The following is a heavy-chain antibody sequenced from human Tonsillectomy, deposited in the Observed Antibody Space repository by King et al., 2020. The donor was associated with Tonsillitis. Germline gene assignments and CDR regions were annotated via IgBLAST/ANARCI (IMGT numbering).Heavy chain of an antibody. CDR3: VRHRTGGAADPFDY. V-gene: IGHV4-39*07. J-gene: IGHJ4*02. CDR2: VSYNGNT. Sequence: LQLQESGPGLVRPSETLSLTCTVSGGSISSSHYYWGWIRQPPGKGLEWIGSVSYNGNTYYNPSLKSPITISIDTSKNQFSLKLSSVTAADTALYYCVRHRTGGAADPFDYWGQGILVTVSS. CDR1: GGSISSSHYY. D-gene: IGHD6-13*01.